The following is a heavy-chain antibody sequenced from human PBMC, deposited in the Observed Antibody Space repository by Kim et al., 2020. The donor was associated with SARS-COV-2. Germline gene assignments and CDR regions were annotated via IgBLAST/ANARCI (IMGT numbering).Heavy chain of an antibody. D-gene: IGHD6-13*01. V-gene: IGHV3-30-3*01. J-gene: IGHJ4*02. CDR3: ARGTQLVYFDY. Sequence: GGSLRLSCAASGFTFSSYAMHWVRQAPGKGLEWVAVISYDGSNKYYADSVKGRFTISRDNSKNTLYLQMNSLRAEDTAVYYCARGTQLVYFDYWGQGTLVTVSS. CDR1: GFTFSSYA. CDR2: ISYDGSNK.